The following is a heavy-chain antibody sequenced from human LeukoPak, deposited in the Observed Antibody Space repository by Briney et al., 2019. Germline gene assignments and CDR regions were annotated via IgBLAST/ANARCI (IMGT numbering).Heavy chain of an antibody. D-gene: IGHD2-8*02. J-gene: IGHJ3*02. Sequence: GGSLRLSCAASGLTFSNFAMAWVRQVPEKGLDWVSFIRGVGAGAHYADSVRGRFTISRDNSKNTLYLEMNSLRADDTAVYYCAKASYSSGNDAFDIWGQGTKVTVSS. V-gene: IGHV3-23*01. CDR1: GLTFSNFA. CDR2: IRGVGAGA. CDR3: AKASYSSGNDAFDI.